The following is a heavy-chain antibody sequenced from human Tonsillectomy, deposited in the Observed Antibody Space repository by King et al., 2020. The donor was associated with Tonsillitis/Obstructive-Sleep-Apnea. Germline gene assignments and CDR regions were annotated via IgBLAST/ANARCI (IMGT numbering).Heavy chain of an antibody. CDR1: GFTFTSYA. Sequence: VQLVESGGGVVQPGRSLRLSCAASGFTFTSYAMHWVRQAPGKGREWVAVISYDGSNKYYADSVKGRFTISRDNSKNTLYLRMNSLRPEDTAVYYCARDREIAAPGNYYYYYMDVWGQGTTVTVSS. V-gene: IGHV3-30*04. D-gene: IGHD6-13*01. J-gene: IGHJ6*03. CDR3: ARDREIAAPGNYYYYYMDV. CDR2: ISYDGSNK.